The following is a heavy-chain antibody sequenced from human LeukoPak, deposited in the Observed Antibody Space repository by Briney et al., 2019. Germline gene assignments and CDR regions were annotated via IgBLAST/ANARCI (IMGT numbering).Heavy chain of an antibody. D-gene: IGHD2-2*01. CDR1: GYTFTGYY. CDR2: INPNSGGT. V-gene: IGHV1-2*02. CDR3: ARRGYCSSTSCYDY. J-gene: IGHJ4*02. Sequence: ASVKVSCKASGYTFTGYYMLWVRQAPGQGLEWMGWINPNSGGTNYAQKFQGRVTMTRDTSISTAYMELSRLRSDDTAVYYCARRGYCSSTSCYDYWGQGTLVTVSS.